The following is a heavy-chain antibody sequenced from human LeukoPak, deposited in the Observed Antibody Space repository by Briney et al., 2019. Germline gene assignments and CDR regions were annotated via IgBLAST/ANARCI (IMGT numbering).Heavy chain of an antibody. V-gene: IGHV4-4*07. CDR3: ARGRSYDGSGSSYFDH. CDR1: GGSIGTYD. Sequence: SETPSLTCTVSGGSIGTYDWGWIRQPAGKDLEFIGRVFASGNTDYNPSLQSRVTMSVDTSKNQFSLKLTSVTAADAAVYYCARGRSYDGSGSSYFDHWGQATLVTASS. D-gene: IGHD3-10*01. J-gene: IGHJ4*02. CDR2: VFASGNT.